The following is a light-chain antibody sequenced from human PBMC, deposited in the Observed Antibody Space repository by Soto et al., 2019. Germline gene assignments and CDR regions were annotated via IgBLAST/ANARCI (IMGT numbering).Light chain of an antibody. V-gene: IGLV1-44*01. CDR2: TDN. J-gene: IGLJ2*01. CDR1: SSNIGINT. Sequence: QLVLTQPPSASGTPGQRVTISCSGGSSNIGINTVNWYQQLPGTAPKVLIYTDNQRPSGVPDRFSGSKSGTSASLAINGLQSGDEADYYCQSFDSSLTGPIFGVGTQLTVL. CDR3: QSFDSSLTGPI.